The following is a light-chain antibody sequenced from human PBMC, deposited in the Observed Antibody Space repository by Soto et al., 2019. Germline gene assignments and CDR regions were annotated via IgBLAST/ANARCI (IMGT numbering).Light chain of an antibody. V-gene: IGKV3-11*01. CDR1: QSVSSY. CDR3: QQRSNWPPG. Sequence: EIELTQSPATLSLSPGERATISCRASQSVSSYLAWYQQKPGQAPRLLIYDASNRATGIPARFSGSGSGTDFTLTISSLEPEDFAVYYCQQRSNWPPGFGQGTRLEIK. J-gene: IGKJ5*01. CDR2: DAS.